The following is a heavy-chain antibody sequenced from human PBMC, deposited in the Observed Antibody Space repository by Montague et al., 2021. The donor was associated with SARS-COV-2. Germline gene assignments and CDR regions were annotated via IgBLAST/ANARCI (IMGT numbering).Heavy chain of an antibody. J-gene: IGHJ6*02. CDR1: LWNTAAD. Sequence: SETLSLTCSRLGLWNTAADWKSTRLNPRKQKKSYGDITYSGATNYNPSLTSRVTMSLDTSKNQVSLKVSSVTATDTAVYYCARHERFDYYYGMDVWGRGTTVTVSS. CDR3: ARHERFDYYYGMDV. V-gene: IGHV4-59*08. D-gene: IGHD3-10*01. CDR2: ITYSGAT.